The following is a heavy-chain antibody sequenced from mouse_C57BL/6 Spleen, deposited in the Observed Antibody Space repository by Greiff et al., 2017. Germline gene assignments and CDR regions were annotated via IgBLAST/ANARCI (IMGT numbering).Heavy chain of an antibody. V-gene: IGHV1-72*01. J-gene: IGHJ4*01. CDR1: GYTFTSYW. CDR3: ARFSDGYPFYAMDD. Sequence: VQLQQPGAELVKPGASVKLSCKASGYTFTSYWMHWVKQRPGRGLEWIGRIDPNGGGTNYNEKFKSKATLTVDNPSSTAYMQLSSLTSEDSAVYYCARFSDGYPFYAMDDWGQGTSGTVSS. D-gene: IGHD2-3*01. CDR2: IDPNGGGT.